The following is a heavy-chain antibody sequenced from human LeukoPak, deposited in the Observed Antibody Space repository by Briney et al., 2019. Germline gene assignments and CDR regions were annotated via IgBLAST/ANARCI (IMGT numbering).Heavy chain of an antibody. D-gene: IGHD3-16*02. CDR2: IYYSGST. Sequence: RTSETLSLTCAVSGGSISSYYWSWIRQPPGKGLEWIGYIYYSGSTNYNPSLKSRVTISVDTSKNQFSLKLSSVTAADTAVYYCARQKHRITFGGVIVSPLVYYYYGMDVWGQGTTVTVSS. V-gene: IGHV4-59*08. J-gene: IGHJ6*02. CDR1: GGSISSYY. CDR3: ARQKHRITFGGVIVSPLVYYYYGMDV.